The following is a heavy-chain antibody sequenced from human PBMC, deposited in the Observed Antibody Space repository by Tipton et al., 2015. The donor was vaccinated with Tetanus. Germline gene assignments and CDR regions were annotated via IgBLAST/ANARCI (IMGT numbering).Heavy chain of an antibody. Sequence: TLSLTCAVYGGSFSGYYWSWIRQPPGKGLEWIGEINHSGSTNYNPSLKSRVTISVDTSKNQFSLKLSSVTAADTAVYYCARGRNTMIVAGFLGYFQHWGQGTLVTVSS. D-gene: IGHD3-22*01. CDR1: GGSFSGYY. J-gene: IGHJ1*01. CDR2: INHSGST. CDR3: ARGRNTMIVAGFLGYFQH. V-gene: IGHV4-34*01.